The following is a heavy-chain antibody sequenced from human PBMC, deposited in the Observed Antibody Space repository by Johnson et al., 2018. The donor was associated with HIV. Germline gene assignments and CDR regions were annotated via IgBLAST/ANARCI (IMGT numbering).Heavy chain of an antibody. V-gene: IGHV3-13*01. J-gene: IGHJ3*02. Sequence: VQLVESGGGLVQPGGSLRLSCAASGFTFSSYDMHWVRQATGKGLEWVSAIGTAGDTYYPGSVKGRFTISRDNSKNTLYLQMNSLRAEDTAVYYCARERYGSQAIDGFDIWGHRTMVTVSS. D-gene: IGHD2-15*01. CDR2: IGTAGDT. CDR3: ARERYGSQAIDGFDI. CDR1: GFTFSSYD.